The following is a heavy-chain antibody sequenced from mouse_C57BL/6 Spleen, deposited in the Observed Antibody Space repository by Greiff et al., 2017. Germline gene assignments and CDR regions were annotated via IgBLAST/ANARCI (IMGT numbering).Heavy chain of an antibody. CDR1: GYSFTGYY. D-gene: IGHD3-2*02. Sequence: EVKLVESGPELVKPGASVKISCKASGYSFTGYYMNWVKQSPEKSLEWIGEINPSTGGPTSNQKFKAKATLTVDKSSSTAYMQLKSLTSEDSAVYDCARSTLTRLQIFDDWGQGTTLTVSS. J-gene: IGHJ2*01. CDR2: INPSTGGP. V-gene: IGHV1-42*01. CDR3: ARSTLTRLQIFDD.